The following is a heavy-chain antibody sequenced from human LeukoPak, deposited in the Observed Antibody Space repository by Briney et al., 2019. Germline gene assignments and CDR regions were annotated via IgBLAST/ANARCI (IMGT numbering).Heavy chain of an antibody. D-gene: IGHD6-13*01. V-gene: IGHV4-34*01. CDR3: ARAGSVAAAGNDFDY. CDR1: GGSFSGYY. CDR2: INHSGGT. Sequence: SETLSLTCAVYGGSFSGYYWSWIRQPPGKGLEWIGEINHSGGTNYNPSLKSRVTISVDTSKNQFSLKLSSVTAADTAVYYCARAGSVAAAGNDFDYWGQGTLVTVSS. J-gene: IGHJ4*02.